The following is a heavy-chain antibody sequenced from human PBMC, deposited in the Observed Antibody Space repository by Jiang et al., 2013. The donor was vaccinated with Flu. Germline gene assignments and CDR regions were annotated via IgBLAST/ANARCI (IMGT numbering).Heavy chain of an antibody. CDR3: ARRRGTTVTSYFDY. CDR2: IYYTGST. Sequence: KPSQTPVPHLHCXWWLHQQWWLLLDLDRQHSGKGLEWIGYIYYTGSTYYNPSLQSRVTISLDTSKNQFSLKLSSVTAADTAVYYCARRRGTTVTSYFDYWGQGTLVTVSS. V-gene: IGHV4-31*03. CDR1: WLHQQWWLL. J-gene: IGHJ4*02. D-gene: IGHD4-17*01.